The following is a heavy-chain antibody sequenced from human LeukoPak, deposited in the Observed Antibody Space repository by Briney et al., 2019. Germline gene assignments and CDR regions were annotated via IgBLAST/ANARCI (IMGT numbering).Heavy chain of an antibody. D-gene: IGHD3-22*01. J-gene: IGHJ4*02. CDR2: ISYDGSNK. CDR1: GFTFSSYG. Sequence: GGSLRLSCAASGFTFSSYGMHWVRQAPGKGLEWVAVISYDGSNKYYADSVKGRFTISRDNSKNTLYLQMNSLRAEDTAVYYCAKFGRYYYDSSDYYPDYWGQGTLVTVSS. V-gene: IGHV3-30*18. CDR3: AKFGRYYYDSSDYYPDY.